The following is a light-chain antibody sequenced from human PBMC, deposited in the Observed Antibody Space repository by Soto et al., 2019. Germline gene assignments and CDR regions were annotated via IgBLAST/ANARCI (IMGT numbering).Light chain of an antibody. V-gene: IGLV1-44*01. CDR3: AAWDDSLLGM. Sequence: QSVLTQPPSASGAPGQRVTISCSGSTSNIGSNSVNWYQQVPGTAPRLLIYGSNQRPLGVPDRFSASKSGTSASLVISGLQSEDEASYYCAAWDDSLLGMFGGGTKVTVL. CDR1: TSNIGSNS. CDR2: GSN. J-gene: IGLJ3*02.